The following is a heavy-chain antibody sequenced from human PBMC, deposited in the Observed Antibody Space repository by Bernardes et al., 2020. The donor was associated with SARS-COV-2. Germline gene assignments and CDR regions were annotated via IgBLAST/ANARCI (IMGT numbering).Heavy chain of an antibody. Sequence: GSLRLSCAASGFTFSSYAMNWVRPAPGKGLEWVSSISGSGSNTYYADSVKGRFTISRDNSKNTLYLQMNSLRAEDTAVYYCATEYSNLDYYFDYWGQGTLVTVSS. D-gene: IGHD6-6*01. V-gene: IGHV3-23*01. CDR3: ATEYSNLDYYFDY. CDR1: GFTFSSYA. J-gene: IGHJ4*02. CDR2: ISGSGSNT.